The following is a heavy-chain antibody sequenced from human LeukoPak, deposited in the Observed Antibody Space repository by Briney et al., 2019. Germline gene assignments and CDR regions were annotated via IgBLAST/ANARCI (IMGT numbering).Heavy chain of an antibody. Sequence: SETLSLTCTVSGGSINSRSYYWGWVRQPPGKGLEWIGTIYHSGSTYYNPSLKSRLTISVDTSKNQFSLKLSSVTAADTAVYYCARALQDHYDILTGPDYWGQGTLVTVSS. CDR3: ARALQDHYDILTGPDY. CDR2: IYHSGST. J-gene: IGHJ4*02. D-gene: IGHD3-9*01. V-gene: IGHV4-39*01. CDR1: GGSINSRSYY.